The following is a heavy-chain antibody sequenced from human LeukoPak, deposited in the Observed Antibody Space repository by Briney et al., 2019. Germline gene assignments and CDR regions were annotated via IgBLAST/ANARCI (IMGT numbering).Heavy chain of an antibody. CDR1: GFTYSNYA. CDR3: AKDQWAKYCSSTSCHLDAFDI. V-gene: IGHV3-23*01. D-gene: IGHD2-2*01. J-gene: IGHJ3*02. CDR2: IHGSGHDT. Sequence: GGSLRLSCAASGFTYSNYAMSWVRQAPGQGLEWVSAIHGSGHDTFYADAVKGRFTVSRDNSRNTLYLQMNSLRAEDTAVYYCAKDQWAKYCSSTSCHLDAFDIWGQGTMVTVSS.